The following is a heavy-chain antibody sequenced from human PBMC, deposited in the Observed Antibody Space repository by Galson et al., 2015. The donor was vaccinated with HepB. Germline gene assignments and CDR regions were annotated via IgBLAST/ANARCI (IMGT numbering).Heavy chain of an antibody. Sequence: SLRLSCAGSGFTFSGSAMHWVRQAPGKGLEWVSTISGSGSNTFYADSVKGRFTISRDSSKNTLYLQMSSLRAEDTAVYYCAKGIWEYYDNRVFDSWGQGTLVTVSS. V-gene: IGHV3-23*01. CDR2: ISGSGSNT. CDR3: AKGIWEYYDNRVFDS. D-gene: IGHD3-22*01. J-gene: IGHJ4*02. CDR1: GFTFSGSA.